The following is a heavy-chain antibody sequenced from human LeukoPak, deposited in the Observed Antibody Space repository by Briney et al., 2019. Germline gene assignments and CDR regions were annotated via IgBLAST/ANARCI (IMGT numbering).Heavy chain of an antibody. Sequence: SETLSLTCTVSGGSISSWYWSWIRQPPGKGLEWIGYIYDSGSTNYNPSLKSRVTMSVDTSKNQFSLKLSSVTAADTAVYYCARSRGNSRYYYYMDVWGKGTTVTVSS. J-gene: IGHJ6*03. CDR2: IYDSGST. CDR1: GGSISSWY. CDR3: ARSRGNSRYYYYMDV. D-gene: IGHD4-23*01. V-gene: IGHV4-59*08.